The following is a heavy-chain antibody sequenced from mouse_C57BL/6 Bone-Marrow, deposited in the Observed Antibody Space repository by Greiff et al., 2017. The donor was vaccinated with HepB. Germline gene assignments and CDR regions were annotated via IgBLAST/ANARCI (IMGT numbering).Heavy chain of an antibody. Sequence: EVKLMESGGDLVKPGGSLKLSCAASGFTFSSYGMSWVRQTPDKRLEWVATISSGGSYTYYPDSVKGRFTISRDNAKNTLYLQMSSLKSEDTAMYYCARHTTVVATSHFDVWGTGTTVTVSS. CDR1: GFTFSSYG. CDR3: ARHTTVVATSHFDV. J-gene: IGHJ1*03. V-gene: IGHV5-6*01. CDR2: ISSGGSYT. D-gene: IGHD1-1*01.